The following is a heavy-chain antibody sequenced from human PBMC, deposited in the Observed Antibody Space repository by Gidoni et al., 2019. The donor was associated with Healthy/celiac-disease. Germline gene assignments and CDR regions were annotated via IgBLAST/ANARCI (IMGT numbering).Heavy chain of an antibody. CDR3: TTDPTPYGDYAYFDY. CDR2: IKSKTDGGTT. D-gene: IGHD4-17*01. Sequence: EVQLVESGGGLVQLEGSLILSCAASRFPFSTAWMSWVRQAPGKGLEWVGRIKSKTDGGTTDYAAPVKGRFTISRDDSKNTLYLQMNSLKTEDTAVYYCTTDPTPYGDYAYFDYWGQGTLVTVSS. J-gene: IGHJ4*02. V-gene: IGHV3-15*01. CDR1: RFPFSTAW.